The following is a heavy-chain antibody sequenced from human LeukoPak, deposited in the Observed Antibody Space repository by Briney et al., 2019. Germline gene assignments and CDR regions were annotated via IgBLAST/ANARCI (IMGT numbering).Heavy chain of an antibody. Sequence: SETLSLTCAVYGGSFSGYYWSWIRQPPGKGLEWIGEINHSGSTNYNPPLKSRVTISVDTSKNQFSLKLSSVTAADTAVYYCARGPQGAVAEPTPLDYWGQGTLVTVSS. V-gene: IGHV4-34*01. CDR1: GGSFSGYY. CDR3: ARGPQGAVAEPTPLDY. D-gene: IGHD6-19*01. J-gene: IGHJ4*02. CDR2: INHSGST.